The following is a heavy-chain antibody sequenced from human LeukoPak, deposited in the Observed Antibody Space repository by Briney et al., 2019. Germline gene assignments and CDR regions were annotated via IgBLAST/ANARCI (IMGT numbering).Heavy chain of an antibody. CDR3: ATSGTTTNNYYYYGMDV. Sequence: GASVKVSCKVSGYTLTELFMHWVRQAPGKGLEWMGGFDPEDGETIYAQKFQGRVTMTEDTSTDTAYMELSSLRSEDTAVYYCATSGTTTNNYYYYGMDVWGQGTTVTVSS. D-gene: IGHD1-14*01. V-gene: IGHV1-24*01. CDR1: GYTLTELF. J-gene: IGHJ6*02. CDR2: FDPEDGET.